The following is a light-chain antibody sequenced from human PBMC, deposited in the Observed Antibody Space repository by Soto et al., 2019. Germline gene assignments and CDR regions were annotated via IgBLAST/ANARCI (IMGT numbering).Light chain of an antibody. CDR1: QSVSSSY. V-gene: IGKV3-20*01. CDR2: GAS. CDR3: QQYGSSRWWT. Sequence: EIVLTQSPGTLSLSPGERATLSCRASQSVSSSYLAWYQQKPGQAPRLLIYGASSMATGIPDRFSGSGSGTVFTLTISRLEPEDFAVYYCQQYGSSRWWTLGQGTKVEIK. J-gene: IGKJ1*01.